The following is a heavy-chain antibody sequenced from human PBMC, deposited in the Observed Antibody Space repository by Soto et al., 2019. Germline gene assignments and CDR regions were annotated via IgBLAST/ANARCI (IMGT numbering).Heavy chain of an antibody. CDR1: GDSVSSNSAA. J-gene: IGHJ6*02. V-gene: IGHV6-1*01. Sequence: SQTLSLTCAISGDSVSSNSAAWNWIRRSPSRGLEWLGRTYYRPKWYNDYAVSVKSRITINPDTSKNQFSLQLNSVTPEDTAVYYCARETVVVAATYYYYYGMDVWGQGTTVTVSS. D-gene: IGHD2-15*01. CDR2: TYYRPKWYN. CDR3: ARETVVVAATYYYYYGMDV.